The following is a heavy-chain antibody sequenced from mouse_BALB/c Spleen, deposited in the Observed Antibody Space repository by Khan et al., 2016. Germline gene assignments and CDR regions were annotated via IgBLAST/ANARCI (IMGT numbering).Heavy chain of an antibody. D-gene: IGHD1-1*01. CDR3: ANYGSSGYFDY. V-gene: IGHV9-3*02. CDR2: INTNTGEP. J-gene: IGHJ2*01. Sequence: QIQLVQSGPELKKPGETVKIACKASGYSFRNYGLNCVKQAPGKGLKWMGWINTNTGEPTYAEEFKGRFAFSLETSASTAYLQINNLKIEDTATYFCANYGSSGYFDYWGQGTTLTVSS. CDR1: GYSFRNYG.